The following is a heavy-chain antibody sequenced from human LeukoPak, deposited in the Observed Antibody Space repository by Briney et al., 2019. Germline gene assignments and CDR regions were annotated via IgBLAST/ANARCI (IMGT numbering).Heavy chain of an antibody. Sequence: SETLSLTCTVSGGSLSSSNYYWGWIRQPPGKRLEWIGTFYYSGSTYYSPSLNSRVTISVDTSKNQFSLKLSSVTAADTAVYYCARQAGRWVPFDCWGQGTLVTASS. CDR2: FYYSGST. CDR3: ARQAGRWVPFDC. CDR1: GGSLSSSNYY. J-gene: IGHJ4*02. V-gene: IGHV4-39*01. D-gene: IGHD4-23*01.